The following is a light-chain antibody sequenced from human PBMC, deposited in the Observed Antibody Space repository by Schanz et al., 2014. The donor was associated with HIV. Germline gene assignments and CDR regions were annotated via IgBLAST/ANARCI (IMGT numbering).Light chain of an antibody. CDR3: QQSYSTPHT. V-gene: IGKV1-17*01. J-gene: IGKJ2*01. CDR2: AAS. Sequence: DIQMTQSPSSQSASVGDRVTITCRASQDIGNDLGWYQQKPGQAPKRLIYAASKLQSGVPSRFIGSGSGTEFTLTISSLQPEDFATYYCQQSYSTPHTFGQGTKLEIK. CDR1: QDIGND.